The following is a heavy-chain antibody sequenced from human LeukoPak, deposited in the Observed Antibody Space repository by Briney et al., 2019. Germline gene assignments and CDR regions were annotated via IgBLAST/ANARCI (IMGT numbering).Heavy chain of an antibody. D-gene: IGHD3-9*01. Sequence: ASVKVSCKASGYTFTGYYMNWVRQAPGQGLEWMGWINPNSGGTNYAQKFQGRVTMTRDTSISTAYMELSRLRSDDTAVYYCARSYDILTGYYPSYYYYYGMDVWGQGTTVTVSS. CDR1: GYTFTGYY. CDR3: ARSYDILTGYYPSYYYYYGMDV. V-gene: IGHV1-2*02. J-gene: IGHJ6*02. CDR2: INPNSGGT.